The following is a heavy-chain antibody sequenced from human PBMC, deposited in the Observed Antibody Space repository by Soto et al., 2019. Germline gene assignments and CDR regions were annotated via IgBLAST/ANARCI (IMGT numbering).Heavy chain of an antibody. CDR1: GDSISSGNW. CDR2: IYHSGST. CDR3: ARGGVAVASNTFDI. D-gene: IGHD6-19*01. Sequence: QVQLQESGPGLVKPSGTLSLTCAVSGDSISSGNWWSWVRQPPGKGLEWIGEIYHSGSTNYNPSLKSRLTISVDNSKNQFSLKLSSVTAADTAVYYCARGGVAVASNTFDIWGQGTMVTVSS. V-gene: IGHV4-4*02. J-gene: IGHJ3*02.